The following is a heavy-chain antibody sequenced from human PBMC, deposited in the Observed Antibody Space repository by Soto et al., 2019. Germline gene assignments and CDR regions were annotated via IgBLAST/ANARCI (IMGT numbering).Heavy chain of an antibody. J-gene: IGHJ6*02. CDR1: GGSISSGGNY. CDR2: IYYSGST. V-gene: IGHV4-31*03. Sequence: QVQLQESGPGLVKPSQTLSLSCTVSGGSISSGGNYWSWIRQHPGKGLEWIGYIYYSGSTYYNPSLKSRVTISLDTSKNQFSLKLSSVTAADTAVYYCARDSTVTTTLLDVWGQGTTVIVSS. D-gene: IGHD4-17*01. CDR3: ARDSTVTTTLLDV.